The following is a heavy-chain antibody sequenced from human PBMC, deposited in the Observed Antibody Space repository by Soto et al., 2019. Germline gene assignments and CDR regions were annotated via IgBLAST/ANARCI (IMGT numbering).Heavy chain of an antibody. Sequence: GGSLRLSSAASGFTFSSYAMRWVRQAPGKGLEWVSAISGSGGSTYYADSVKGRFTISRDNSKNTLYLQMNSLRAADTAVYYCAKGPYCRSTSCAGGDYWGQGTLVTVSS. CDR3: AKGPYCRSTSCAGGDY. J-gene: IGHJ4*02. CDR1: GFTFSSYA. CDR2: ISGSGGST. V-gene: IGHV3-23*01. D-gene: IGHD2-2*01.